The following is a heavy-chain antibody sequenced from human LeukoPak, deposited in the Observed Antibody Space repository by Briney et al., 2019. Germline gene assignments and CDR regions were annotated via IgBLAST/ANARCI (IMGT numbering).Heavy chain of an antibody. V-gene: IGHV1-46*01. J-gene: IGHJ5*02. CDR2: INPSGGST. CDR3: ARCIVVVPAGGLDP. Sequence: ASVKVSCKASGYTFTSYYMHWVRQAPGQGLEWMGIINPSGGSTSYAQKFQGRVTMTRDMSTSTDYMELSSLRSEGTAVYYCARCIVVVPAGGLDPWGQGTLVTVSS. D-gene: IGHD2-2*01. CDR1: GYTFTSYY.